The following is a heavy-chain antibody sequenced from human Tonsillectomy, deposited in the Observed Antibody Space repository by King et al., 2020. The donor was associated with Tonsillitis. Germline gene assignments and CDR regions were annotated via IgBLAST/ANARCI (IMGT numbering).Heavy chain of an antibody. CDR2: ISGSGVST. D-gene: IGHD2-8*01. CDR3: AKDHGKGYCTNGVCYNFDC. V-gene: IGHV3-23*04. CDR1: GFTFSSYA. J-gene: IGHJ4*02. Sequence: EVQLVESGGGLVQPGGSLRLSCAASGFTFSSYAMSWVRQAPGKGLEWVSGISGSGVSTYYADSVKGRFTISRDNSKNTLYLQMNSLRAEDTAVYYCAKDHGKGYCTNGVCYNFDCWGPGTLVTVSS.